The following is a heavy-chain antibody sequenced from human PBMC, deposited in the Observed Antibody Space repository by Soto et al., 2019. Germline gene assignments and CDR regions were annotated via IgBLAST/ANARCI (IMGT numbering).Heavy chain of an antibody. CDR1: GYTLTELS. D-gene: IGHD2-8*01. J-gene: IGHJ5*02. CDR3: ATEYCTNGVCFNWFDP. V-gene: IGHV1-24*01. Sequence: ASVKVSCKVSGYTLTELSMHCVRQAPGKGLEWMGGFDPEDGETIYAQKFQGRVTMTEDTSTDTAYMELSSLRSEDTAVYYCATEYCTNGVCFNWFDPWGQGTLVTVSS. CDR2: FDPEDGET.